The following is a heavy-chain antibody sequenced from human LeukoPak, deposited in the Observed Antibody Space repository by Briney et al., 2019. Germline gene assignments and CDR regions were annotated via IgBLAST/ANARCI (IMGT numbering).Heavy chain of an antibody. J-gene: IGHJ4*02. Sequence: SESLSLTCAVYGGSFSGYYGSWIRQPPGKGLEWIGEINNSGSTNYNPSLKSRVTISVDTSKNQFSLKLSSVTASDTAVYYCARESQRYGDYVGYWGQGTLVTVSS. V-gene: IGHV4-34*01. CDR2: INNSGST. D-gene: IGHD4-17*01. CDR1: GGSFSGYY. CDR3: ARESQRYGDYVGY.